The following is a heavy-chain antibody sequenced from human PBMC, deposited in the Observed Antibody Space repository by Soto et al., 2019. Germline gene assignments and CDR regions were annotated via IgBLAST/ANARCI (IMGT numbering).Heavy chain of an antibody. D-gene: IGHD5-12*01. Sequence: PVGSLRLSCVASGFTFSRSTMNWVRQAPGKGLEWVSSISGSGANTYYADSVKGRFTISRDNVKNSLFLQMTSPRAEDTAVYYCARDKDYFQDSGYYFDHWGQGVLVTVSS. CDR1: GFTFSRST. J-gene: IGHJ4*02. CDR2: ISGSGANT. V-gene: IGHV3-21*01. CDR3: ARDKDYFQDSGYYFDH.